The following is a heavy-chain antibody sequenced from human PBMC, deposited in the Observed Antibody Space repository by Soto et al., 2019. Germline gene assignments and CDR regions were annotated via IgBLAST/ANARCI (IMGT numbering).Heavy chain of an antibody. CDR2: IYRTGST. J-gene: IGHJ4*02. CDR1: GGSFTSNNW. D-gene: IGHD1-7*01. Sequence: QVQLQESGPGLVKPSGTLSLTCAVSGGSFTSNNWWTWVRQPPGQGLECIGEIYRTGSTNYNPSLKSRVTISLDRSEKQLSLTVTSLTAADTAVYYCASRDPGTSVDYWGQGTLVTVSS. V-gene: IGHV4-4*02. CDR3: ASRDPGTSVDY.